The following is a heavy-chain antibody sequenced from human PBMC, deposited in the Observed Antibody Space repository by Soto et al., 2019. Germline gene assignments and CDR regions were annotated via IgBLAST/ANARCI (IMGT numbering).Heavy chain of an antibody. V-gene: IGHV4-28*01. J-gene: IGHJ4*02. Sequence: SETLSLTCAVSGYSISSSNWWGWIRQPPGKGLEWIGYIYYSGRTYYNPSLKSRVTMSVDTSKNQFSLKLSSVTAVDTAVYYCARIGGGGDMDYWGQGTLVTVSS. D-gene: IGHD3-16*01. CDR3: ARIGGGGDMDY. CDR1: GYSISSSNW. CDR2: IYYSGRT.